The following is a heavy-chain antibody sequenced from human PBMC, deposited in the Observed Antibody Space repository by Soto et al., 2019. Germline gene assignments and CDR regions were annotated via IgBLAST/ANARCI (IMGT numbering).Heavy chain of an antibody. CDR3: ARGDGALDV. CDR2: IYTSGST. CDR1: GFIVSSNY. V-gene: IGHV3-66*01. Sequence: EVQLVESGGGLVQPGGSLRLSCAASGFIVSSNYMSWVRQAPGKGLEWVSVIYTSGSTYYADSVKGRFTISRDNSKNIVYLQMNSPRDEDTAVYYGARGDGALDVWGQGTLVTVS. D-gene: IGHD3-10*01. J-gene: IGHJ3*01.